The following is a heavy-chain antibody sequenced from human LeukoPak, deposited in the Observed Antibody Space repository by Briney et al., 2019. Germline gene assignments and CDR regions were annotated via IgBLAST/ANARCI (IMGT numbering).Heavy chain of an antibody. CDR2: IYSGGST. D-gene: IGHD3-10*01. CDR1: GFTVSSNY. Sequence: GGSLRLSCAASGFTVSSNYMCWVRQAPGKGLEWVSVIYSGGSTYYADSVKGRFTISRDNSKNTLYLQMNSLRAEDTAVYYCARANGGYYLDYWGQGTWSPSPQ. J-gene: IGHJ4*02. CDR3: ARANGGYYLDY. V-gene: IGHV3-66*01.